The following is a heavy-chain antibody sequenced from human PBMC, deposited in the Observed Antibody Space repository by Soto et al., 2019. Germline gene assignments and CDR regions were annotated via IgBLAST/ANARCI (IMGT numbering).Heavy chain of an antibody. CDR1: GFTFSSYA. Sequence: EVQLLESGRGLVQPGGSLRLSCAASGFTFSSYAMSWVRQAPGKGLEWVSAISGSGGSTYYADSVKGRFTISRDNSKNTLYLQMNSLRAEDTAVYYCAKEHYDFWSGYYYYGMDVWGQGTTVTVSS. CDR3: AKEHYDFWSGYYYYGMDV. D-gene: IGHD3-3*01. CDR2: ISGSGGST. V-gene: IGHV3-23*01. J-gene: IGHJ6*02.